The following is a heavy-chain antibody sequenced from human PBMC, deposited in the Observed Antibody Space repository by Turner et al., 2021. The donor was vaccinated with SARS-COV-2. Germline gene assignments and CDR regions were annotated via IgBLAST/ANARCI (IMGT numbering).Heavy chain of an antibody. CDR1: GGSISSSSYY. CDR2: IYYSGST. J-gene: IGHJ6*02. D-gene: IGHD3-3*01. CDR3: ASPSVDFWSGSYYGMDV. Sequence: QLQLQESGPGPVKPSETLSLPCPVSGGSISSSSYYWGWIRQPPGKGLEWIGSIYYSGSTYYNPSLKSRVTISVDTSKNQFSLKLSSVTAADTAVYYCASPSVDFWSGSYYGMDVWGQGTTVTVSS. V-gene: IGHV4-39*01.